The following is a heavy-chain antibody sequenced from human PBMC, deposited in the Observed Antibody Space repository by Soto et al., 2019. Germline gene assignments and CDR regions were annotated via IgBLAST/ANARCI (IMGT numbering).Heavy chain of an antibody. CDR2: INHSGST. CDR1: GGSFSGYY. V-gene: IGHV4-34*01. Sequence: TSETLSLTCAVYGGSFSGYYWSWIRQPPGKGLEWIGEINHSGSTNYNPSLKSRVTISVDTSKNQFSLKLSSVTAADTAVYYCARFWGRGYYYYGMDVWGQGTTVPVSS. CDR3: ARFWGRGYYYYGMDV. D-gene: IGHD7-27*01. J-gene: IGHJ6*02.